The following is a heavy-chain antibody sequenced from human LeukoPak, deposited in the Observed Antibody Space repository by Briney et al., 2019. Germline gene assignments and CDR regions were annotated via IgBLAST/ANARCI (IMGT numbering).Heavy chain of an antibody. D-gene: IGHD3-9*01. Sequence: ASVKVSCKASGYTFISYGISWVRQAPGQGLEWMGWISAYNGNTNYAQKLQGRVTMTTDTSTSTAYMELRSLRSDDTAVYYCARDRKTYYDILTGYWSAFDIWGQGTMVTVSS. CDR2: ISAYNGNT. CDR1: GYTFISYG. CDR3: ARDRKTYYDILTGYWSAFDI. J-gene: IGHJ3*02. V-gene: IGHV1-18*01.